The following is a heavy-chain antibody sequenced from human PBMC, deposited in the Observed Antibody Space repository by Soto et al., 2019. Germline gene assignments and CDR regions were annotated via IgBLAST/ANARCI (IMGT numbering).Heavy chain of an antibody. J-gene: IGHJ4*02. V-gene: IGHV4-39*01. CDR1: GGSISRSNYY. CDR3: ASLDSGWAGSFDY. D-gene: IGHD5-12*01. CDR2: IDYTGST. Sequence: QLQLQQSGPGLVKPSETLSLTCTVSGGSISRSNYYWGWIRQPPGKGLEWIGSIDYTGSTYYNPSLNSRVTKSQDTSKNQFSLKLSSVTAADTAVYYCASLDSGWAGSFDYWGQGTLVTVSS.